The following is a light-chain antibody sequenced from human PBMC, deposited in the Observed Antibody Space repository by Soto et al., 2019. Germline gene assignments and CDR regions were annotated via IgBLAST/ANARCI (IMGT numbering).Light chain of an antibody. V-gene: IGLV2-14*01. CDR3: CSYTSSSTLV. Sequence: QSALTQPPSASGSPGQSITISCTGTSSDVGGYDYVSWYQQHPDKAPKLMIYEVSNRPSGVSNRFSGSKSGNTASLTISGLQAEDEADYYCCSYTSSSTLVFGGGTKVTVL. CDR2: EVS. CDR1: SSDVGGYDY. J-gene: IGLJ2*01.